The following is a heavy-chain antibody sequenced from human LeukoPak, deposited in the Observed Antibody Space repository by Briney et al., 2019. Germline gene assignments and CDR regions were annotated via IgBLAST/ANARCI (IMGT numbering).Heavy chain of an antibody. J-gene: IGHJ6*03. Sequence: PSETLSLTCTVSGGSISSRTYYWGWIRQPPGKGLEWIGYIYYSGSTFYNPSLKSRVTMSVDTSKNQFSLKLSSVTAADTAVYYCARAPKGMTTVRYYYYYYMDVWGKGTTVTVSS. CDR2: IYYSGST. CDR1: GGSISSRTYY. CDR3: ARAPKGMTTVRYYYYYYMDV. D-gene: IGHD4-11*01. V-gene: IGHV4-31*03.